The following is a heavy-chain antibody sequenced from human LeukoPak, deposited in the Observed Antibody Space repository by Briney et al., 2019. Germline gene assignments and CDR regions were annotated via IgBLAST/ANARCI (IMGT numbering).Heavy chain of an antibody. D-gene: IGHD3-22*01. CDR3: ARREDSSGYYDVDY. CDR2: IYPGDSDT. Sequence: GESLKISCKGSGYSFASYWIGWVRQMPGKGLEWMGIIYPGDSDTRYSPSFQGQVTISADKSISTAYLQWSSLKASDTAMYYCARREDSSGYYDVDYWGQGTLVNVSS. CDR1: GYSFASYW. J-gene: IGHJ4*02. V-gene: IGHV5-51*01.